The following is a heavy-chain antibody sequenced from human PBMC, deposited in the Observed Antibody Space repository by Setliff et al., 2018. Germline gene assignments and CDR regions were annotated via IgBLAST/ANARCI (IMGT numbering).Heavy chain of an antibody. V-gene: IGHV4-34*01. D-gene: IGHD6-6*01. CDR2: INHSGTT. CDR1: GGTFSDYY. J-gene: IGHJ5*02. Sequence: KSSETLSLTCSAYGGTFSDYYWTWIRQSPGKGLEWIGEINHSGTTNYNPSLKSRVTISVDTSKNQFSLTMSSVCAADAAVYYCARGRNVAARLLDTWGQGSRVTVSS. CDR3: ARGRNVAARLLDT.